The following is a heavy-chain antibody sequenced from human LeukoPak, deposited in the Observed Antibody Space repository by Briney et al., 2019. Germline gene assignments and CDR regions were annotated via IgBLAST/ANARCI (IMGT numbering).Heavy chain of an antibody. Sequence: PSQTLSLTCTVSGGSISSGGYYWSWIRQHPGKGLEWIGYIYYGGSTYYNPSLKSQVTISVDTSKNQFSLKLSSVTAADTAVYYCASTNWNYAWAGFDYWGQGTLVTVSS. CDR2: IYYGGST. CDR3: ASTNWNYAWAGFDY. V-gene: IGHV4-31*01. CDR1: GGSISSGGYY. J-gene: IGHJ4*02. D-gene: IGHD1-7*01.